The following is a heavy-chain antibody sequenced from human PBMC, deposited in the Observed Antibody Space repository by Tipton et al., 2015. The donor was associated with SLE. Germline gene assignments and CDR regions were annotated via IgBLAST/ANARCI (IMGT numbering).Heavy chain of an antibody. Sequence: TLSLTCSVSGDSMNNYYWSWIRQPAGMPLEWIGRIYKTGITNYNPSLKSRVTISVDTSKNQFSLKLTSVTAADTAVYYCAVNVVVKVQVDYWGPGALVTVSS. CDR2: IYKTGIT. CDR1: GDSMNNYY. V-gene: IGHV4-4*07. D-gene: IGHD2-21*01. CDR3: AVNVVVKVQVDY. J-gene: IGHJ4*02.